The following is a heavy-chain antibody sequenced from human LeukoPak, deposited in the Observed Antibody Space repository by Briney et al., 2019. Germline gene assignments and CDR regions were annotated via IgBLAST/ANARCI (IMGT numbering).Heavy chain of an antibody. CDR2: IYYSGST. V-gene: IGHV4-30-4*08. D-gene: IGHD3-22*01. Sequence: PSQTLSLTCTLSGGSISSGDYYWSWIRQPPGRGLEWIGYIYYSGSTYYNPSLKSRVTISVDTSKNQFSLKLSSVTAADTAVYYCARGTDYYDSSGFDYWGQGTLVTVSS. CDR1: GGSISSGDYY. CDR3: ARGTDYYDSSGFDY. J-gene: IGHJ4*02.